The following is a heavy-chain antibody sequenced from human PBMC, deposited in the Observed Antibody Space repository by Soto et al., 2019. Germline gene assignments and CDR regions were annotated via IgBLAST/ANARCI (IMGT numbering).Heavy chain of an antibody. J-gene: IGHJ6*02. V-gene: IGHV1-8*01. CDR3: ARIDKMYYDFWSGYYPYYYYGMDV. CDR1: GYTFTSYD. CDR2: MNPNSGNT. Sequence: ASVKVSCKASGYTFTSYDINWVRQATGQGLEWMGWMNPNSGNTGYAPKFQGRVTMTRNTSISTAYMELSSLRSEDTAVYYCARIDKMYYDFWSGYYPYYYYGMDVWGQGTTVTVSS. D-gene: IGHD3-3*01.